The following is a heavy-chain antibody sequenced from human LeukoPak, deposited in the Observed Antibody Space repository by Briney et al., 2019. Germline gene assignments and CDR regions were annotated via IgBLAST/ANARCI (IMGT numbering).Heavy chain of an antibody. D-gene: IGHD1-26*01. V-gene: IGHV4-4*02. J-gene: IGHJ4*02. CDR3: SRESGAFRPFGY. CDR2: ISLTGET. CDR1: GGSISSTNW. Sequence: PSETPSLTCGVSGGSISSTNWWSWVRQPPGQGLEWIGEISLTGETNYNPSLNGRVTMSFDESRNRLSLDLTSVTAADTAIYYCSRESGAFRPFGYWGQGTLVIVPP.